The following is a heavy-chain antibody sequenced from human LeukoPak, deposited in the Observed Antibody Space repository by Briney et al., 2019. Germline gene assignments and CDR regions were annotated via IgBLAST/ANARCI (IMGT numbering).Heavy chain of an antibody. J-gene: IGHJ4*02. Sequence: PGGSLRLSCAAYGLTVSSEYRGWVRQAPGKGLEWILGIYGAGATYYADSVEGRFPLSRDTYNNALYLRMDSLRVEGTAVYHCARLLPASRHYFDYWGRGTPVTVSS. CDR2: IYGAGAT. D-gene: IGHD6-6*01. CDR3: ARLLPASRHYFDY. CDR1: GLTVSSEY. V-gene: IGHV3-53*01.